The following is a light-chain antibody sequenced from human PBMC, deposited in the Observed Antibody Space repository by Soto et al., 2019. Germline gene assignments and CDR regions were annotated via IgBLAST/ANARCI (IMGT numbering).Light chain of an antibody. CDR2: EVS. J-gene: IGLJ2*01. CDR3: SSYAGSNNVV. Sequence: QSALTQPPSASGSPGQSVTISCTGTSSDVGGYNYVSWYQQHPGKAPKLMIYEVSNRPSGVPDRFSGSKSGNTASLTVSGLQAEDEADYYCSSYAGSNNVVFGGVTNLTVL. V-gene: IGLV2-8*01. CDR1: SSDVGGYNY.